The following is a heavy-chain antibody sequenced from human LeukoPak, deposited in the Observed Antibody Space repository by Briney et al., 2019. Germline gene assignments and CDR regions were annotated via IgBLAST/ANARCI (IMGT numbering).Heavy chain of an antibody. V-gene: IGHV1-8*01. D-gene: IGHD3-16*02. CDR1: GYTFTSYD. CDR3: ARDPNYLDDRCDY. CDR2: MNPNSGNT. J-gene: IGHJ4*02. Sequence: ASVKVSCKASGYTFTSYDINWVRQATGQGLEWMGWMNPNSGNTGYAQKFQGRVTMTRNTSISTAYMELRSLRSDDTAVYYCARDPNYLDDRCDYWGQGTLVTVSS.